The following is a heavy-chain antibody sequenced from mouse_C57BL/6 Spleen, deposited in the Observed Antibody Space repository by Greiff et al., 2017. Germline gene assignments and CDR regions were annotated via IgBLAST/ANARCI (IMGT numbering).Heavy chain of an antibody. CDR3: ARYATGKDYYAMDY. Sequence: VQLQQSGPGLVQPSQSLSITCTVSGFSLTSYGVHWVRQSPGKGLEWLGVIWSGGSTDYNAAFISRLSISKDNSKSQVFFKMNSLQADDTAIYYCARYATGKDYYAMDYWGQGTSVTVSS. CDR2: IWSGGST. CDR1: GFSLTSYG. V-gene: IGHV2-2*01. J-gene: IGHJ4*01. D-gene: IGHD4-1*01.